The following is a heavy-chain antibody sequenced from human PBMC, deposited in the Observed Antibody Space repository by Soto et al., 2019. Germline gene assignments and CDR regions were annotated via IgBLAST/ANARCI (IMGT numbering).Heavy chain of an antibody. CDR3: AAGYSTGLDGFDV. Sequence: GESLKISCHGSGYNFANYWIGWVRQMPGKGLECMSMIFPGDSETKYSLSLQGQVSISADKSISTAYLQWSTLKASDTAMYYCAAGYSTGLDGFDVWGQGTMVTV. V-gene: IGHV5-51*01. J-gene: IGHJ3*01. CDR1: GYNFANYW. CDR2: IFPGDSET. D-gene: IGHD6-19*01.